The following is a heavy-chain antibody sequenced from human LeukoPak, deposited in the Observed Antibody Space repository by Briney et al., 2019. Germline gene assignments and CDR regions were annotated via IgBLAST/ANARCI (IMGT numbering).Heavy chain of an antibody. CDR3: ARPYLIVVVPAALSRGEQSPTSAFDI. J-gene: IGHJ3*02. V-gene: IGHV4-61*02. Sequence: SETLSLTCTVSGGSISSGSYYWSWIRQPAGKGLEWIGRIYTSGSTNYNPSLKSRVTISVDTSKNQFSLKLSSVTAADTAVYYCARPYLIVVVPAALSRGEQSPTSAFDIWGQGTMVTVSS. CDR1: GGSISSGSYY. CDR2: IYTSGST. D-gene: IGHD2-2*01.